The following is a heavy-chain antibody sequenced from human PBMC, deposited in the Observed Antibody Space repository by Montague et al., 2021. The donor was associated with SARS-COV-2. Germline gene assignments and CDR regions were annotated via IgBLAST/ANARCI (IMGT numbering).Heavy chain of an antibody. CDR3: ARRRGGSYYVYWGGGLDT. V-gene: IGHV4-39*01. Sequence: SETLSLTCTVSGGSVNSGSYSWDWIRQPPGKGLEWIGSIHYSGSTSYNPSLKSRVTISIDTSKNHFSLRVNSVTAADSAVYFCARRRGGSYYVYWGGGLDTWGQGTTVTVS. CDR1: GGSVNSGSYS. J-gene: IGHJ3*02. D-gene: IGHD3-3*01. CDR2: IHYSGST.